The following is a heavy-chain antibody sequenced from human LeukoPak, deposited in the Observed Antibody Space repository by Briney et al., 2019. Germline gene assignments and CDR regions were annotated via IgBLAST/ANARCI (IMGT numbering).Heavy chain of an antibody. CDR3: ARGSGSSWSHVFFDY. CDR1: GGSFSGYY. V-gene: IGHV4-34*01. J-gene: IGHJ4*02. CDR2: INHSGST. D-gene: IGHD6-13*01. Sequence: PSETLSPTCAVYGGSFSGYYWSWIRQPPGKGLEWIGEINHSGSTDYHPSLKSRVTISVDTSKNQLSLKLSSVTAADTAVYYCARGSGSSWSHVFFDYWGQGTLVTVSS.